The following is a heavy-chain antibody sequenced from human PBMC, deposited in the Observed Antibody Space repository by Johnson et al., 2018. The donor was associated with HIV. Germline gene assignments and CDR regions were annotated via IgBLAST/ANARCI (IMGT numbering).Heavy chain of an antibody. D-gene: IGHD6-6*01. Sequence: VQLVESGGGLVQPGGSLRLSPAASGLTFSSYALSFVNQAPGQGLDGVSALSGSGGRTSYAHSVKGRFTISRDNSKNTLYLQMNSLRAEDTAVYYCARECRYSSSPAHYAFDIWRQGTMVTVSS. CDR1: GLTFSSYA. CDR2: LSGSGGRT. CDR3: ARECRYSSSPAHYAFDI. J-gene: IGHJ3*02. V-gene: IGHV3-23*04.